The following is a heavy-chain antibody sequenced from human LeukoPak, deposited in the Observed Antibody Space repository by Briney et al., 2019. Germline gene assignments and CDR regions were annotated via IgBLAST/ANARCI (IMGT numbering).Heavy chain of an antibody. D-gene: IGHD3-10*01. V-gene: IGHV4-31*03. CDR1: GGSISSGGYY. Sequence: SETLSLTCTVSGGSISSGGYYWSWIRQHPGTGLEWIGYIYYSGSTYYNPSLKSRVTISVDTSKNQFSLKLSSVTAADTAVYYCARGPHYYGSGSYYDEYFDYWGQGTLVTVSS. J-gene: IGHJ4*02. CDR3: ARGPHYYGSGSYYDEYFDY. CDR2: IYYSGST.